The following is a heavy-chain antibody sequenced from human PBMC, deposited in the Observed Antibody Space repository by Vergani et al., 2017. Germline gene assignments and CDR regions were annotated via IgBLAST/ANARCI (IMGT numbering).Heavy chain of an antibody. CDR2: IYYSWST. D-gene: IGHD3-9*01. V-gene: IGHV4-59*11. J-gene: IGHJ4*02. Sequence: QVQLQESGPGLVKPSETLSLTCTVSGGSISSHYWSWIRQPPVKGLEWIGYIYYSWSTNYNPSLKSRVTISVDTSNNQFSLKLSSVTAADTAMYYCARFHYDVFTVSASYFDYWGQGTLVTVSS. CDR3: ARFHYDVFTVSASYFDY. CDR1: GGSISSHY.